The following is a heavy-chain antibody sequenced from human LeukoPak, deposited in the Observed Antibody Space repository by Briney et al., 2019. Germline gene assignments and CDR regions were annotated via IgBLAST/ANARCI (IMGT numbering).Heavy chain of an antibody. CDR1: GGSGISSSYY. Sequence: SETLSLTCTVSGGSGISSSYYWSWIRQPPGKGLEWIGYIYHSGTTKYNPSLKSRVTISIDTSKNQFSLKVRSVTAADTAVYFCARGTPLYSSDWYVNWFDPWGQGTLVTVSS. CDR2: IYHSGTT. CDR3: ARGTPLYSSDWYVNWFDP. D-gene: IGHD6-19*01. V-gene: IGHV4-61*01. J-gene: IGHJ5*02.